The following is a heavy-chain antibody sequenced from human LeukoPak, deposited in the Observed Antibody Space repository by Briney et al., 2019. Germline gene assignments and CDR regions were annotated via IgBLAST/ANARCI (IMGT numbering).Heavy chain of an antibody. CDR2: IYYSGST. CDR1: RGSISSSSYY. Sequence: SETLSLTCTVSRGSISSSSYYWGWIRQPPGKGLEWIGSIYYSGSTYYNPSLKSRVTISVDTSKNQFSLKLSSVTAADTAVYYCARHLVILGYCSGGSCIDFDYWGQGTLVTVSS. D-gene: IGHD2-15*01. CDR3: ARHLVILGYCSGGSCIDFDY. V-gene: IGHV4-39*01. J-gene: IGHJ4*02.